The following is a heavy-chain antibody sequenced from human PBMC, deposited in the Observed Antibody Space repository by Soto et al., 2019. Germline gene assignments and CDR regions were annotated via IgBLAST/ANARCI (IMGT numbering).Heavy chain of an antibody. CDR3: ARARLRYFDWLLSHYGMDV. Sequence: SETLSLTCTVSGGSVSSGSYYWRWIRQPPGKGLEWIGYIYYSGSTNYNPSLKSRVTISVDTSKNQFSLKLSSVTAADTAVYYCARARLRYFDWLLSHYGMDVWGQGTTVTVSS. CDR1: GGSVSSGSYY. D-gene: IGHD3-9*01. V-gene: IGHV4-61*01. J-gene: IGHJ6*02. CDR2: IYYSGST.